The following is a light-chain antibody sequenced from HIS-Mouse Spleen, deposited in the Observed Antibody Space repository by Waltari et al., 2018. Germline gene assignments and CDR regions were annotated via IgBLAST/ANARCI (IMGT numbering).Light chain of an antibody. CDR1: VLAKKKY. CDR2: KES. J-gene: IGLJ1*01. CDR3: YSAADNNV. V-gene: IGLV3-27*01. Sequence: SYELTQPSSVSVSPGQTARITCSGDVLAKKKYARWFQQKPGKAPVLVISKESERPSGIPERFSGSSSGTTVTLTISGAQVEDEADYYCYSAADNNVFGTGTKVTVL.